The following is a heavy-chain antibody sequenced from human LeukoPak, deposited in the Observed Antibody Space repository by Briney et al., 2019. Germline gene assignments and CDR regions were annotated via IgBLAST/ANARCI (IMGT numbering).Heavy chain of an antibody. CDR3: ARYGGYPLFDY. V-gene: IGHV3-30*03. CDR2: ISYDGSNK. Sequence: GGSLRLSCAASGFTFSSYGMHWVRQAPGKGLEWVAVISYDGSNKYYADSVKGRFTISRDNSKNTLYLQMNSLRAEDTAVYYCARYGGYPLFDYWGQGTLVTVSS. J-gene: IGHJ4*02. D-gene: IGHD4-23*01. CDR1: GFTFSSYG.